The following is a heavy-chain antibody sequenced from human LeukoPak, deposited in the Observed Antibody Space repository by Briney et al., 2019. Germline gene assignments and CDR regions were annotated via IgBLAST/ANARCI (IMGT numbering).Heavy chain of an antibody. CDR1: GGSISSYY. CDR3: ARDGCPTTKSGCVGNWFDP. J-gene: IGHJ5*02. V-gene: IGHV4-59*01. CDR2: MYYTGST. Sequence: SETLSLTCTVSGGSISSYYWSWIRQPPGKGLEWIGYMYYTGSTNYNPSLKSRPTISVDTSKNRFSLRLSSVTAADTAVYYCARDGCPTTKSGCVGNWFDPWGQGTLVTVSS. D-gene: IGHD1-26*01.